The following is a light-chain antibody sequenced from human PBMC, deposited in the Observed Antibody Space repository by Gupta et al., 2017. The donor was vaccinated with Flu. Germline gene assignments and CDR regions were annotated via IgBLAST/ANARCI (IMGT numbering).Light chain of an antibody. CDR2: GAS. J-gene: IGKJ3*01. CDR3: QQYVGSVFI. Sequence: LSLSPGERATLSCRASQSVPSDYLAWYQQIPGQTPRLLIFGASHRAAGIPDRFSGSGSGTDFTLTISRLEPEDFGVYYCQQYVGSVFIFGPGTKVDVK. V-gene: IGKV3-20*01. CDR1: QSVPSDY.